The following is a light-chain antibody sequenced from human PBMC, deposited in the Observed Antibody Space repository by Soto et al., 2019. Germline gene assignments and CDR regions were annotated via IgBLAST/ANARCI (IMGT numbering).Light chain of an antibody. CDR2: AAS. V-gene: IGKV1-39*01. CDR1: QSISSN. Sequence: DIQMTQSPSSLSASVGDRVTITCRASQSISSNLNWYQQKPGKAPKLLIYAASNLQSGVPSTFSGSGSGTDFTLTISSLQPDDFATYYCQQYNSYSPWTFGQGTKVDIK. CDR3: QQYNSYSPWT. J-gene: IGKJ1*01.